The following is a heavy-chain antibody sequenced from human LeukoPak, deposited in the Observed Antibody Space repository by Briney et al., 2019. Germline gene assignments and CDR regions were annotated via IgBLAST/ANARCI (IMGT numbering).Heavy chain of an antibody. Sequence: PGGSLRLSCAASGFTVSSNYMIWVRQAPGKGLEWVSVIYSGGTTYYADSVKGRFTISRDNSENTLYLQLNSLRAEDTAVYYRARADYTSSSQYSYYFYMDVWGTGTTVTVSS. CDR2: IYSGGTT. CDR3: ARADYTSSSQYSYYFYMDV. D-gene: IGHD6-6*01. V-gene: IGHV3-53*01. CDR1: GFTVSSNY. J-gene: IGHJ6*03.